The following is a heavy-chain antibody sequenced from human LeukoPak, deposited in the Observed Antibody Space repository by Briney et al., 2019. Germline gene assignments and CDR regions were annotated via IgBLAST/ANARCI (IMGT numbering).Heavy chain of an antibody. Sequence: ASVKVSCKASGYTFTSYGISWVRQAPGQGLDWMGWISAYKGNTNNAQKPQGRVTMTTDTSTSKAYMELRSLRSDDTAVYYCARVQWQITHDSRAQTDYWGQGTLVTVSS. CDR1: GYTFTSYG. CDR3: ARVQWQITHDSRAQTDY. D-gene: IGHD3-22*01. V-gene: IGHV1-18*01. J-gene: IGHJ4*02. CDR2: ISAYKGNT.